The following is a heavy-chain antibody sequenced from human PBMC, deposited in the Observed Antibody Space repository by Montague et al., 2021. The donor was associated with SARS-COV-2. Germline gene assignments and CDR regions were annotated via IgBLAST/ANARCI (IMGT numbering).Heavy chain of an antibody. V-gene: IGHV3-74*01. CDR3: ARDFAHRGD. CDR2: GSAT. J-gene: IGHJ4*02. D-gene: IGHD3-10*01. Sequence: GSATTYADFVKGRFTISRDNAENTLYLQMDSLRAEDTAVYYCARDFAHRGDWGQGTLVTVSS.